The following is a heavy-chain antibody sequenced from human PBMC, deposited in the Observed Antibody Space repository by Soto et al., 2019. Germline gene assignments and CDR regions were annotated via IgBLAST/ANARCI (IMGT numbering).Heavy chain of an antibody. CDR2: IYYSGST. J-gene: IGHJ6*04. CDR3: ARQQVLRYFDWFDV. V-gene: IGHV4-39*01. Sequence: SETLSLTCTVSGGSISSSSYYWGWIRQPPGKGLEWIGSIYYSGSTYYNPSLKSRVTISVDTSKNQFSLKLSSVTAADTAVYYCARQQVLRYFDWFDVWGKGTTVTVSS. CDR1: GGSISSSSYY. D-gene: IGHD3-9*01.